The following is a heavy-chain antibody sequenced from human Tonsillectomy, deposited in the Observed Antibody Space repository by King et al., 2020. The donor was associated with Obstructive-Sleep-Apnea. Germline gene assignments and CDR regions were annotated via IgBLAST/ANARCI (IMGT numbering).Heavy chain of an antibody. CDR3: ARSTKRGYSFMDV. D-gene: IGHD5-18*01. CDR1: EFTFSDYY. J-gene: IGHJ6*02. CDR2: ISSHVRAI. V-gene: IGHV3-11*01. Sequence: VQLVESGGGLVKPGGSLRLSCAASEFTFSDYYMSWIRQAPGRGLEWLSFISSHVRAIYYADSEKGRFTISRDDAKNSRYLQMNILRAEDTAAYYCARSTKRGYSFMDVWGQGTTVTVSS.